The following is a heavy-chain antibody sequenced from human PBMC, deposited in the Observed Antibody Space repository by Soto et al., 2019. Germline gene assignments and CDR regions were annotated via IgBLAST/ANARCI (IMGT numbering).Heavy chain of an antibody. CDR2: IIPIFGTA. CDR3: ARGPATVYNWFDP. Sequence: RASVKVSCKASGGTFSSYAISWVRQAPGQGLEWMGGIIPIFGTANYAQKFQGRVTITADKSTSTAYMELSSLRSEDTAVYYCARGPATVYNWFDPWGQGTLVTVSS. CDR1: GGTFSSYA. V-gene: IGHV1-69*06. D-gene: IGHD2-15*01. J-gene: IGHJ5*02.